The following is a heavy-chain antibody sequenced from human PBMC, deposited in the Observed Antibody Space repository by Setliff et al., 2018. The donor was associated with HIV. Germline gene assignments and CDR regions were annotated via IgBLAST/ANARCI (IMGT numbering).Heavy chain of an antibody. D-gene: IGHD5-18*01. CDR3: AKVDSYAGKNFDY. Sequence: GGSLRLSCAASGFTFSDYNMNWVRQAPGKGLEWVSYINYASGTIYYADSMKGRFTVSRDNAKNSLYLQMNSLSADDTAVHYCAKVDSYAGKNFDYWGQGTLVTVSS. J-gene: IGHJ4*02. CDR2: INYASGTI. V-gene: IGHV3-48*01. CDR1: GFTFSDYN.